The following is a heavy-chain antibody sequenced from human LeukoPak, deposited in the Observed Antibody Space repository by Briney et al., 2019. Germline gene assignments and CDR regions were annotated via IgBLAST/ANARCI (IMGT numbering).Heavy chain of an antibody. CDR3: ARGGYGDYYHWFDP. V-gene: IGHV1-2*02. CDR2: INPNSGGT. D-gene: IGHD4-17*01. J-gene: IGHJ5*02. CDR1: GYTFTGYY. Sequence: ASVKVSCKASGYTFTGYYMHWVRQAPGQGLEWMGWINPNSGGTNYAQKFQGRVTMTRDTSISTAYMELSRLRSEDTAVYYCARGGYGDYYHWFDPWGQGTLVTVSS.